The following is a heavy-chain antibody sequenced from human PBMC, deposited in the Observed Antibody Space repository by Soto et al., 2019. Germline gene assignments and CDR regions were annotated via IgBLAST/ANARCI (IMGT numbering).Heavy chain of an antibody. V-gene: IGHV3-73*01. CDR2: IRSKANSYAT. D-gene: IGHD4-17*01. J-gene: IGHJ3*02. CDR3: TLFVYGDYEGGAFDI. CDR1: GFTFSGSA. Sequence: GGSLRLSCAASGFTFSGSAMHWVRQASGKGLEWVGRIRSKANSYATAYAASVKGRFTISRDDSKNTAYLQMNSLKTEDTAVYYCTLFVYGDYEGGAFDIWGQGTMVTVSS.